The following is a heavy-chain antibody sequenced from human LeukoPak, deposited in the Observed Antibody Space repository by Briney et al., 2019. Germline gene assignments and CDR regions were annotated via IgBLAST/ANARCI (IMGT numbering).Heavy chain of an antibody. CDR3: ARWGAWFDP. J-gene: IGHJ5*02. CDR1: GVSFSGYY. Sequence: SETLSLTCAVYGVSFSGYYWSWIRQPPGKGLEWIGEINHSGSTTYNPALQSRLTLSVATSKNQLSLKLSSVTAADTDVYYCARWGAWFDPWGQGTLVTVSS. D-gene: IGHD3-16*01. CDR2: INHSGST. V-gene: IGHV4-34*01.